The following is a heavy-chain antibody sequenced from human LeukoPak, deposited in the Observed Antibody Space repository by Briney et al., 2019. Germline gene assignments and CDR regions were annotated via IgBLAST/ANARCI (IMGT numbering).Heavy chain of an antibody. D-gene: IGHD3-22*01. CDR2: IYCSGST. CDR1: GGSISSSSYF. V-gene: IGHV4-39*01. J-gene: IGHJ4*02. Sequence: SETLSLTCTVSGGSISSSSYFWGWIRQPPGKGLEWIGSIYCSGSTHYNPSLKSRVTISADTSKNQFSLKLSSVTAADTAVYYCARRYYYDSSGYWYYFDYWGQGTLVTVSS. CDR3: ARRYYYDSSGYWYYFDY.